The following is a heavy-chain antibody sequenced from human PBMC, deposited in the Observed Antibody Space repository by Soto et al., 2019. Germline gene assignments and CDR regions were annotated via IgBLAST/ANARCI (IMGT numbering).Heavy chain of an antibody. Sequence: ASVKVSCKASGYTFTSYAMHWVRQAPGQRLEWMGWINAGNGNTKYSQKFQGRVTITRDTSASTAYTELSSLRSEDTAVYYCARAILPSHLYYYYYGMDVWGQGTTVTVSS. CDR2: INAGNGNT. CDR1: GYTFTSYA. J-gene: IGHJ6*02. D-gene: IGHD3-3*01. V-gene: IGHV1-3*01. CDR3: ARAILPSHLYYYYYGMDV.